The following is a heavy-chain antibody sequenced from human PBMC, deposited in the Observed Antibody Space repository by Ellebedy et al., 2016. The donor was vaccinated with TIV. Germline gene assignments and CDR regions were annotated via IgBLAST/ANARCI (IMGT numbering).Heavy chain of an antibody. V-gene: IGHV3-23*01. CDR2: ISGGGDRT. Sequence: GESLKISCAASGFTFSSFAMHWVRQAPGKGLEWLSVISGGGDRTYHADSVKGRFTLTRDNSKNTLYLQVDRLTAEDTAVYYCAKGTSSGFNYDRVGCEYWGQGTLVTVSS. J-gene: IGHJ4*02. D-gene: IGHD3-22*01. CDR3: AKGTSSGFNYDRVGCEY. CDR1: GFTFSSFA.